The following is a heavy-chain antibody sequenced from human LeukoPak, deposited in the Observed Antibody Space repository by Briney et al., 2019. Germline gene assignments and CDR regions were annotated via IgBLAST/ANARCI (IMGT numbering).Heavy chain of an antibody. J-gene: IGHJ3*02. V-gene: IGHV4-59*08. CDR3: ARHIPSMVRGGDAFDI. D-gene: IGHD3-10*01. CDR1: GCSISSYY. CDR2: IYYSGST. Sequence: SETLSLTCTVSGCSISSYYWSWIRQPPGKGLEWIGYIYYSGSTNYNPSLKSRVTISVDTSKNQFSLKLSSVTAADTAVYYCARHIPSMVRGGDAFDIWGQGTMVTVSS.